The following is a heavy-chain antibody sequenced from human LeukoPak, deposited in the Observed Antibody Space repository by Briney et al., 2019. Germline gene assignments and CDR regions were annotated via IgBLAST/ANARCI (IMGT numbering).Heavy chain of an antibody. CDR3: AKTRPLDSSSWSHGDY. CDR2: ISRDGKRQ. D-gene: IGHD6-13*01. CDR1: GFIFNNYD. J-gene: IGHJ4*02. V-gene: IGHV3-30*18. Sequence: GGSLRLSCATSGFIFNNYDPHWVRQAPGKGLEWLATISRDGKRQFYTDSVKGRFTISRDDSRNTLYLQMNSLRAEDTAVYYCAKTRPLDSSSWSHGDYWGQGTLVTVSS.